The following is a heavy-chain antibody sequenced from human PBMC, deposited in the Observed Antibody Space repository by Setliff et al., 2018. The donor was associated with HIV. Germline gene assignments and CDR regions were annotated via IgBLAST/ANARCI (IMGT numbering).Heavy chain of an antibody. V-gene: IGHV1-69*06. CDR3: AENRSPSIFSAPTNAFDI. CDR1: GGTFSTYS. Sequence: SVKVSCKGFGGTFSTYSLSWVRQAPGQGLEWMGGIIAIFGKTNYAQKFQGRVTITADKSTTTAFMDLSGLRSEDTAVYYCAENRSPSIFSAPTNAFDIWGQGTTVTVSS. D-gene: IGHD3-9*01. CDR2: IIAIFGKT. J-gene: IGHJ3*02.